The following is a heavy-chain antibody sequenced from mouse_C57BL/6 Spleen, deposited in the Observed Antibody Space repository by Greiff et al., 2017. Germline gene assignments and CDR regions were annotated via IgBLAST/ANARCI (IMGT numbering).Heavy chain of an antibody. J-gene: IGHJ2*01. V-gene: IGHV1-61*01. CDR1: GYTFTSYW. Sequence: QVQLQQPGAELVRPGSSVKLSCKASGYTFTSYWMDWVKQRPGQGLEWIGNIYPSDSETHYNQKFKDKATLTVDKSSSTAYMQLSSLTSEDSAVDYCARVYYGSSPYFDYWGQGTTLTVSS. CDR3: ARVYYGSSPYFDY. D-gene: IGHD1-1*01. CDR2: IYPSDSET.